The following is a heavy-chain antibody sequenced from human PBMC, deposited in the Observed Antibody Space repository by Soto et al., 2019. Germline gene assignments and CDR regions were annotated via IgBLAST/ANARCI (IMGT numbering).Heavy chain of an antibody. J-gene: IGHJ4*02. CDR1: GGSINTYY. CDR2: IYYNGHT. Sequence: QVQLQESGPGLVKPSETLSLTCTVSGGSINTYYWNWIRQPPGKGLEWIAYIYYNGHTDSNPSLEGRVTISLDTPKNQLSLELSSVTAADPAVYYCARGYHGYSYANFDYWGQGILVTVSS. CDR3: ARGYHGYSYANFDY. V-gene: IGHV4-59*01. D-gene: IGHD5-18*01.